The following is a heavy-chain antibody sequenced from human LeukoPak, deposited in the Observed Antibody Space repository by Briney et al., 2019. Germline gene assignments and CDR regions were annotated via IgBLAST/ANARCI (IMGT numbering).Heavy chain of an antibody. J-gene: IGHJ4*02. CDR2: IYYSGGT. Sequence: SETLSLTCTVSGGSISSSNYFWGWIRQPPGKGLEWIGSIYYSGGTYYNPSLKSRVTISVDTSKNLFSLKLSSVTAADTAVYYCARSVTDFWSGYYTFRYFDYWGQGTLVTVSS. CDR1: GGSISSSNYF. D-gene: IGHD3-3*01. V-gene: IGHV4-39*01. CDR3: ARSVTDFWSGYYTFRYFDY.